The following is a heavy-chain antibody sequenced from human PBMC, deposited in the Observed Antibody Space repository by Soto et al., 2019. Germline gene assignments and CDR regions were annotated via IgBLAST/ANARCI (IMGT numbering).Heavy chain of an antibody. CDR1: GFTLNNYR. CDR3: GREKEDEGSSSLRVYYGVDV. D-gene: IGHD6-6*01. Sequence: GESLKISCVASGFTLNNYRMTWVRQGPGKGLEWFSSISSRTDYRHYTESVKGRFTISRDNAKNSVFLQMSSLRAEDAAVYYCGREKEDEGSSSLRVYYGVDVWGQGTTVTVSS. V-gene: IGHV3-21*06. CDR2: ISSRTDYR. J-gene: IGHJ6*02.